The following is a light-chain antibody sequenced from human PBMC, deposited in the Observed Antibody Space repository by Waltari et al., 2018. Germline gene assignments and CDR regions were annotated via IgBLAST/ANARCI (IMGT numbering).Light chain of an antibody. V-gene: IGKV1-39*01. CDR1: QSISSY. CDR2: AAS. Sequence: DMQMTQSPSSLSASVGDRVTITCRANQSISSYLNWYQQKPGKATQLLIYAASSLQSGVASRFSGNGSGTDFTLPISSLQPEDFATYYCQQSYSTHTFGQGTKLEIK. CDR3: QQSYSTHT. J-gene: IGKJ2*01.